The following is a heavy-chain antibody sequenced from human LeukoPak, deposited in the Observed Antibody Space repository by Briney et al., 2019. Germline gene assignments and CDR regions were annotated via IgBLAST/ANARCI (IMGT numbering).Heavy chain of an antibody. D-gene: IGHD3-22*01. CDR2: ISGSGGST. Sequence: PGGSLRLSCAASGFTFSSYAMSWVRQAPGKGLEWVSAISGSGGSTYYAGSVKGRFTISRDNSKNTLYLQMNSLRAEDTAVYYCAKGYYYYDSSGYFDYWGQGTLVTVSS. CDR1: GFTFSSYA. V-gene: IGHV3-23*01. CDR3: AKGYYYYDSSGYFDY. J-gene: IGHJ4*02.